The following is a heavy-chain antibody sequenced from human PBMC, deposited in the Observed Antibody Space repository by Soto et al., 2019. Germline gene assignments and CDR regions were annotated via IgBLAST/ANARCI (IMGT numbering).Heavy chain of an antibody. J-gene: IGHJ4*02. CDR1: EFTFSSYA. Sequence: QVQLVESGGGVVQSGRSLRLSCAASEFTFSSYAMHWVRQAPGKGLEWVAVISYDGNNKYYADSVKGRFTISRDNSKNTLYLQMNTLTTEDTAFYYCARPQYNWNYLFDCWGQGTLVTVSS. V-gene: IGHV3-30-3*01. CDR2: ISYDGNNK. CDR3: ARPQYNWNYLFDC. D-gene: IGHD1-7*01.